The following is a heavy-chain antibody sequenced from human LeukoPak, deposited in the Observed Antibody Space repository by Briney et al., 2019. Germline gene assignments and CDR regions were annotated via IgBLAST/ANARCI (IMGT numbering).Heavy chain of an antibody. J-gene: IGHJ3*02. Sequence: GESLKISCKASGYSFTDYWIGWVRQMPGKGLEWMGIIYPGDSDTRYSPSFQGQVTISADKSISTAYLQWSSLKASDTAMYYCARHAPIAAAGTDAFDIWGQGTMVTVSS. D-gene: IGHD6-13*01. CDR3: ARHAPIAAAGTDAFDI. CDR2: IYPGDSDT. CDR1: GYSFTDYW. V-gene: IGHV5-51*01.